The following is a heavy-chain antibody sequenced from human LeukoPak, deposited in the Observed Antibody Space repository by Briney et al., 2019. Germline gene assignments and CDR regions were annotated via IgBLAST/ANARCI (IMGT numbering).Heavy chain of an antibody. V-gene: IGHV3-30*18. CDR1: GFTFSHAW. D-gene: IGHD4-11*01. Sequence: GGSLRLSCAASGFTFSHAWMSWVRQAPGKGLEWVAVISYDGSNKYYADSVKGRFTISRDNSKNTLYLQMNSLRAEDTAVYYCAKDLSTVTTGPFDYWGQGTLVTVSS. CDR3: AKDLSTVTTGPFDY. CDR2: ISYDGSNK. J-gene: IGHJ4*02.